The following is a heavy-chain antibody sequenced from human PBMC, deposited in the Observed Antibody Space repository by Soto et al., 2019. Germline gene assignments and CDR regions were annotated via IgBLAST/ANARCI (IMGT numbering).Heavy chain of an antibody. J-gene: IGHJ4*02. Sequence: PSETLSLTCTVSGGSISSSSYYWGWIRQPPGKGLEWIGSIYYSGSTYYNPSLKSRGTISVDTSKNQFSLKLSSVTAADAAVYYCAVEGITMVRGRGKYYFDYWGQG. D-gene: IGHD3-10*01. CDR2: IYYSGST. CDR1: GGSISSSSYY. CDR3: AVEGITMVRGRGKYYFDY. V-gene: IGHV4-39*01.